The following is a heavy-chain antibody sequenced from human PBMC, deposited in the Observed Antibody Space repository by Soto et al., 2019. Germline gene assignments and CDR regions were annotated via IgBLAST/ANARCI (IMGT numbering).Heavy chain of an antibody. D-gene: IGHD3-22*01. CDR3: SRGTIDYFDTSRSGYGLDV. CDR2: VYHTGDT. V-gene: IGHV4-4*02. J-gene: IGHJ6*02. CDR1: GGTVASSHW. Sequence: QVQLQESGPRLVKPSGSLSLTCGVSGGTVASSHWWSWVRQSPGGGLEWIGNVYHTGDTNLNPSLQSRVTISVDKSNNQFSLRLNSLTAADTAVYFCSRGTIDYFDTSRSGYGLDVWGQGTAVSVSS.